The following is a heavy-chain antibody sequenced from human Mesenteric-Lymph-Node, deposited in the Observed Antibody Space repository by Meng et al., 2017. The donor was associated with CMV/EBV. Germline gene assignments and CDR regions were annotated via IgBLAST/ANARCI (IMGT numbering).Heavy chain of an antibody. CDR3: ARDTRGLRYSSGWGPFDY. CDR2: ISYDGSNK. Sequence: GESLKISCAASGFTFSSYAMHWVRQAPGKGLEWVAVISYDGSNKYYADSVKGRFTISRDNSKNTLYLQMNSLRAEDTVVYYCARDTRGLRYSSGWGPFDYWGQGTLVTVSS. D-gene: IGHD6-19*01. V-gene: IGHV3-30-3*01. CDR1: GFTFSSYA. J-gene: IGHJ4*02.